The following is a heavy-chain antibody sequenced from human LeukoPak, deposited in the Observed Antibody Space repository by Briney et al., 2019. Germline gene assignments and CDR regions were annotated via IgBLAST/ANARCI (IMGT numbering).Heavy chain of an antibody. J-gene: IGHJ4*02. D-gene: IGHD6-13*01. CDR3: VGATSSSWIFDY. CDR2: MSYDGSNE. Sequence: GRSLRLSCAVSGFTFTSYGMHWVRQAPGKGLEWVAFMSYDGSNEYYADSVEGRFTMSRDNSKNTLYLQMNSLRAEDTAIYYCVGATSSSWIFDYWGQGTLVTVSS. V-gene: IGHV3-30*03. CDR1: GFTFTSYG.